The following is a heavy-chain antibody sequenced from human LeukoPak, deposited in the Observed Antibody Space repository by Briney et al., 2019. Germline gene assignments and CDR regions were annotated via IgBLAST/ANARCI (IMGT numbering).Heavy chain of an antibody. D-gene: IGHD3-3*01. Sequence: SETLSLTCTVSGGSISSYYWSWIRQPPGKGLEWIGRIHSNGNTYYNPSLESRVTISVDTSKNQFSLKLSSVTAADSAVYYCARRHHDFWRPFDSWGQGTLVTVSS. J-gene: IGHJ4*02. CDR2: IHSNGNT. V-gene: IGHV4-59*04. CDR1: GGSISSYY. CDR3: ARRHHDFWRPFDS.